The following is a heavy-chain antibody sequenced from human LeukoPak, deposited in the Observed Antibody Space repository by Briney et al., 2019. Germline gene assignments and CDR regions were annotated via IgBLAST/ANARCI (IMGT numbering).Heavy chain of an antibody. J-gene: IGHJ4*02. CDR1: GGSFSGYY. CDR3: ASTYYDSSGYHTFDY. Sequence: SETLSLTCAVYGGSFSGYYWSWIRQPPGEGLEWIGEINHSGSTNYNPSLKSRVTISVDTSKNQFSLKLSSVTAADTAVYYCASTYYDSSGYHTFDYWGQGTLVTVSS. V-gene: IGHV4-34*01. CDR2: INHSGST. D-gene: IGHD3-22*01.